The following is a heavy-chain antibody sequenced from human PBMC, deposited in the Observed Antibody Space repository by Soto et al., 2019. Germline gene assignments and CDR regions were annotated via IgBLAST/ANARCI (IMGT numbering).Heavy chain of an antibody. J-gene: IGHJ3*02. CDR1: GGSISSSSYY. D-gene: IGHD2-15*01. CDR3: ARHFEDCSGGSCYAPHFDI. CDR2: IYYSGST. Sequence: SETLSLTCTVSGGSISSSSYYWGWIRQPPRKGLEWIGSIYYSGSTYYNPSLKSRVTISVDRSKNQFSLKLSSVTAADTAVYYCARHFEDCSGGSCYAPHFDIWGQGTMVTVSS. V-gene: IGHV4-39*01.